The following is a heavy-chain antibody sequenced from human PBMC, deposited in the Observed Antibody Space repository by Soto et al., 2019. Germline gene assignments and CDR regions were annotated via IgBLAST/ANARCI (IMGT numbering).Heavy chain of an antibody. J-gene: IGHJ4*02. CDR2: IYYSGST. D-gene: IGHD5-18*01. V-gene: IGHV4-39*01. CDR1: GGSISSSSYY. CDR3: ARGGPGSYGYPFDY. Sequence: QLQLQESGPGLVKPSETLSLTCTVSGGSISSSSYYWGLIRQPPGKGLEWIGSIYYSGSTYYNPSLKSRVTISVDTSKNQFSLKLSSVTAADTAVYYCARGGPGSYGYPFDYWGQGTLVTVSS.